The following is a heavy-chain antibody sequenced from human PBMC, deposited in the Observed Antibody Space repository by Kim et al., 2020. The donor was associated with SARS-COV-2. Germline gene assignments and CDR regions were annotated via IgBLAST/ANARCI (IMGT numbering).Heavy chain of an antibody. CDR2: IHTGGGT. V-gene: IGHV3-53*01. D-gene: IGHD6-19*01. Sequence: GGSLRLSCEVSGFDVSNNYMSWVRQAPGKGLEWVSAIHTGGGTFYADSVRGRFTISRDISTNTLYLQMNSLRVDDTAVYYCARHSSAWPIFDYWGQGALVTVSS. CDR3: ARHSSAWPIFDY. CDR1: GFDVSNNY. J-gene: IGHJ4*02.